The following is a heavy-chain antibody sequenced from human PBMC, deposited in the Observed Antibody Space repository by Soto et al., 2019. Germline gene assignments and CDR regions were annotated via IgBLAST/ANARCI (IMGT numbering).Heavy chain of an antibody. CDR3: ARDERWELPFDY. V-gene: IGHV1-18*04. Sequence: ASVKVSCKASGGTFSSYGISWVRQAPGQGLEWMGWISAYNGNTNYAQKLQGRVTMTTDTSTSTAYMELRSLRSDDTAVYYCARDERWELPFDYWGQGTLVTVSS. CDR1: GGTFSSYG. J-gene: IGHJ4*02. D-gene: IGHD1-26*01. CDR2: ISAYNGNT.